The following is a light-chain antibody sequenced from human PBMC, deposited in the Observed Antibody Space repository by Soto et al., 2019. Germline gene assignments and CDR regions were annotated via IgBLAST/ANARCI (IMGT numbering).Light chain of an antibody. CDR3: CTDAGTYKV. Sequence: QSVLTQPRSVSGSPGQSVTISCTGTSSDIGAYNYVSWYQQHPDKAPKLMIYHVSKRPSGVPDRFSGSKSGNAASLTISGLQAEDEADYYCCTDAGTYKVFGTGTKVNVL. CDR2: HVS. V-gene: IGLV2-11*01. CDR1: SSDIGAYNY. J-gene: IGLJ1*01.